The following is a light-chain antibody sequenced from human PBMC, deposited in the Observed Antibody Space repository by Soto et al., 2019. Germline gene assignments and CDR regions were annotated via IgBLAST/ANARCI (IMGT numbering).Light chain of an antibody. J-gene: IGLJ3*02. CDR1: SSDVGGYNY. V-gene: IGLV2-8*01. CDR2: EVT. CDR3: SSYAGSNNLP. Sequence: QSALTQPASVSGSPGQSITISCTGTSSDVGGYNYVSWYQQHPGKAPKVMIYEVTKRPSGVPDRFSGSKSGNTASLTVSGLQAEDEADYYCSSYAGSNNLPFGGGTKLTVL.